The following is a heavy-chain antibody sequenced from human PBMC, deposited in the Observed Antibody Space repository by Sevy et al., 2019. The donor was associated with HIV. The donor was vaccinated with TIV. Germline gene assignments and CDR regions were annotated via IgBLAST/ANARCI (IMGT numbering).Heavy chain of an antibody. CDR3: ARDRVQPSHWYFDL. J-gene: IGHJ2*01. V-gene: IGHV3-21*01. Sequence: GGSLRLSCAGAGLTFSNSNMNWVRQAPGKGLQWVSSITSESGYIYYADSVKGRFIISRDNAKNSVYLQMNSLRADDTAVYYCARDRVQPSHWYFDLWGRGTLVTVSS. CDR2: ITSESGYI. CDR1: GLTFSNSN. D-gene: IGHD3-10*01.